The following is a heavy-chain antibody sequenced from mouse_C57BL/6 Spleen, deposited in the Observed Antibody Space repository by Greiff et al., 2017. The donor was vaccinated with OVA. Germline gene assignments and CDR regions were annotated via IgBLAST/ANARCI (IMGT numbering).Heavy chain of an antibody. J-gene: IGHJ4*01. V-gene: IGHV1-64*01. CDR1: GYTFTSYW. Sequence: QVQLQQPGAELVKPGASVKLSCKASGYTFTSYWMHWVKQRPGQGLEWIGMIHPNSGSTNYNEKFKSKATLTADKSSSTAYMQLSSLTYEDSAVYCCVCTPGGYYAMDYWGQGTSVTVSS. CDR3: VCTPGGYYAMDY. CDR2: IHPNSGST. D-gene: IGHD1-1*02.